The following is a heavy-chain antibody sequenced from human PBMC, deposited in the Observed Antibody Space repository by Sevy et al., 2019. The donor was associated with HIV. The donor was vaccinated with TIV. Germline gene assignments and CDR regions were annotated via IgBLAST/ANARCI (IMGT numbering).Heavy chain of an antibody. CDR3: AASPYFHGSGSYFDY. CDR2: ISYDGSNK. CDR1: GFTFSSYA. D-gene: IGHD3-10*01. Sequence: GESLKISCAASGFTFSSYAMHWVRQAPGKGLDWVAVISYDGSNKYHADSVKGRFTISRDNSKNTLYLQMNSLRAEDTAVFYCAASPYFHGSGSYFDYWGPGTLVTVSS. J-gene: IGHJ4*02. V-gene: IGHV3-30-3*01.